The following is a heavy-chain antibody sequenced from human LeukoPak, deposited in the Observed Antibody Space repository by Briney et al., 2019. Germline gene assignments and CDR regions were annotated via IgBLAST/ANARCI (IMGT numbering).Heavy chain of an antibody. D-gene: IGHD2-2*01. J-gene: IGHJ4*02. Sequence: ASVKVSCKASGGTFSSYAISWVRQAPGQGLEWMGGIIPIFGTANYAQKFQGRVTITADESTSTAYMELSSLRSEDTAVYYCARGYCSSTSCYDFDYWGLGTLVTVSS. CDR2: IIPIFGTA. V-gene: IGHV1-69*01. CDR1: GGTFSSYA. CDR3: ARGYCSSTSCYDFDY.